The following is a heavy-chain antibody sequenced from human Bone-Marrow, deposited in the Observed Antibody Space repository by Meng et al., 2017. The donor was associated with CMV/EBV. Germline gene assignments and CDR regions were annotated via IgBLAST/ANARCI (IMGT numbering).Heavy chain of an antibody. CDR3: ARTPITGTPSYYFDY. V-gene: IGHV2-26*01. J-gene: IGHJ4*02. CDR1: GSSLSNARMG. CDR2: IFSNDEK. Sequence: SGPTLVKPTETLTLTCTVSGSSLSNARMGVSWIRQPPGKALEWLAHIFSNDEKSYSTSLKSRLTISKDTSKSQVVLTMTNMDPVDTATYYCARTPITGTPSYYFDYWGQGTLVTVSS. D-gene: IGHD1-20*01.